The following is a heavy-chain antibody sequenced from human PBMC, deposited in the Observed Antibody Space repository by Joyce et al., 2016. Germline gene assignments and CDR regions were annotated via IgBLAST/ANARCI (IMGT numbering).Heavy chain of an antibody. V-gene: IGHV3-30*18. CDR2: ISYDGIYK. Sequence: QVQLVESGGGVVQPGRSLRLSCAASGLTLSNYGVHWVRQAPGKGLEWLAFISYDGIYKYYADSVKGRFTISRDNSKNTVFLEINSLRAEDTAVYYCAKILTATYSSGWFLDYWGQGTLVTVSS. CDR1: GLTLSNYG. CDR3: AKILTATYSSGWFLDY. D-gene: IGHD6-25*01. J-gene: IGHJ4*02.